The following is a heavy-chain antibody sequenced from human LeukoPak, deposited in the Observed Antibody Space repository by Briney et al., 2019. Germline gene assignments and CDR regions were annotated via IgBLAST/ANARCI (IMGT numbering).Heavy chain of an antibody. V-gene: IGHV5-51*01. CDR1: GHDIPDYW. Sequence: GESLKTSCRASGHDIPDYWIGRVRQIPGKGLEWMGIIFPRDSNTVYGPSFQGQVTISADKSISTAYLQWSSLKASDTAMYYCARRTTYYGGFFDYWGQGTLVTVSS. CDR2: IFPRDSNT. CDR3: ARRTTYYGGFFDY. D-gene: IGHD3-22*01. J-gene: IGHJ4*02.